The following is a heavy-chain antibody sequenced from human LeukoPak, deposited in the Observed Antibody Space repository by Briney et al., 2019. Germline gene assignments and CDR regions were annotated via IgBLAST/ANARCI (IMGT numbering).Heavy chain of an antibody. CDR1: GFTFSDYY. Sequence: KTGGSLRLSCAASGFTFSDYYMSWIRQAPGKGLEWVSYISSSGSTIYYADSVKGRFTISRDNAKNSLYLQMNSLRAEDTAVYYCARVYSSGWYWFDFWGQGTLVTVSS. J-gene: IGHJ4*02. D-gene: IGHD6-19*01. CDR2: ISSSGSTI. CDR3: ARVYSSGWYWFDF. V-gene: IGHV3-11*01.